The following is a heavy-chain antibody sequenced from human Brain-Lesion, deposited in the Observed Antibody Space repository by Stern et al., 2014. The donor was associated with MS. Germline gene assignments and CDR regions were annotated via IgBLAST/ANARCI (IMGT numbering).Heavy chain of an antibody. CDR2: MNPYSGNT. J-gene: IGHJ4*02. V-gene: IGHV1-8*01. CDR3: ARAVRNQLLSEY. D-gene: IGHD2-2*01. CDR1: GYTFSSYD. Sequence: QVQLGQSGAEVKKPGASEKVSCKASGYTFSSYDITWVRQASGHGLEWMGWMNPYSGNTGYAQKFKGRVSMTSDPSISTVYMELTSLTSDDTAVYFCARAVRNQLLSEYWGQGTLVTVSS.